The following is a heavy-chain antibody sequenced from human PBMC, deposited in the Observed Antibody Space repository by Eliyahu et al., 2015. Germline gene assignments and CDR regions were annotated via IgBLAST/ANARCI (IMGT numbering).Heavy chain of an antibody. Sequence: QVQLVESGGGVVQPGXSXXLSCAASGFTFSSXSXXWVRQAPGKGLEWVAVISYDGSNKYYADSVKGRFTISRDNSKNTLYLQMNSLRAEDTAVYYCARDFLFPYGSGSSGLHSFDYWGQGTLVTVSS. CDR3: ARDFLFPYGSGSSGLHSFDY. CDR1: GFTFSSXS. CDR2: ISYDGSNK. D-gene: IGHD3-10*01. V-gene: IGHV3-30-3*01. J-gene: IGHJ4*02.